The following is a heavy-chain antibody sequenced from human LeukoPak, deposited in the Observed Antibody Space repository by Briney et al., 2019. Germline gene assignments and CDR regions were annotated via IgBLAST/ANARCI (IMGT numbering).Heavy chain of an antibody. CDR2: IYYSGST. CDR1: GGSISSSSYY. CDR3: ARDSLMITFGGVIGVFDY. Sequence: SETLSLTCTVSGGSISSSSYYWGWIRQPPGKWLEWIGSIYYSGSTYYNPSLKSRVTISVDTSKNQFSLKLSSVTAADTAVYYCARDSLMITFGGVIGVFDYWGQGTLVTVSS. J-gene: IGHJ4*02. V-gene: IGHV4-39*02. D-gene: IGHD3-16*02.